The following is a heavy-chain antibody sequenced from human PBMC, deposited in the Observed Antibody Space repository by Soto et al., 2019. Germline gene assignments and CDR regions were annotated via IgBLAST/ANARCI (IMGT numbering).Heavy chain of an antibody. Sequence: LRLSCAASGFTVSSNYMSWVRQAPGKGLEWVSVIYSGGSTYYADSVKGRFTISRDNSKNTLYLQMNSLRAEDTAVYYCAREAQPNDAFDIWGQGTMVTVSS. CDR2: IYSGGST. CDR3: AREAQPNDAFDI. V-gene: IGHV3-53*01. J-gene: IGHJ3*02. CDR1: GFTVSSNY.